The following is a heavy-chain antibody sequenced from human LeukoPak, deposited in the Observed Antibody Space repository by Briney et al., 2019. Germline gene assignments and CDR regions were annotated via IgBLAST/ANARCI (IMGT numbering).Heavy chain of an antibody. V-gene: IGHV1-2*02. J-gene: IGHJ5*02. CDR1: GYTFTGYY. CDR2: INPNSGGT. D-gene: IGHD2-21*02. CDR3: ARPSFVTAITNWFDP. Sequence: ASVKVPCKASGYTFTGYYMHWVRQAPGQGLEWMGWINPNSGGTNYAQKFQGRATMTRETTISTAYMELSRLRSDDTAVYYCARPSFVTAITNWFDPWGQGTLVTVSS.